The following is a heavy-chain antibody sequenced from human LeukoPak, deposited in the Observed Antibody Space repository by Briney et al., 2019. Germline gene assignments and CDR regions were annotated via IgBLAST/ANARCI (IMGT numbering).Heavy chain of an antibody. CDR3: ARGTTDTAMGGY. Sequence: PSETLSLTCAVYGGSFRGSYWSWIRQPPGKGLEWIGEINHSGSTNYNPSLKSRVTISVDTSKNQFSLKLSSVTAADTAVYYCARGTTDTAMGGYWGQGTLVTVSS. D-gene: IGHD5-18*01. V-gene: IGHV4-34*01. CDR2: INHSGST. CDR1: GGSFRGSY. J-gene: IGHJ4*02.